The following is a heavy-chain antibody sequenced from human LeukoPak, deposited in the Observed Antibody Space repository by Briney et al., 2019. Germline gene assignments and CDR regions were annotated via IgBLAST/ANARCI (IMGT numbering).Heavy chain of an antibody. Sequence: SETLSLTCTVSGASMNDYYWTWIRQPPGKGLEWIGNIFHSGSTNYNPSLESRVTISVEASKNQFSLKLTSLTAADTALYYCARDGSSGWNVDYWGQGTLVTVSS. V-gene: IGHV4-59*12. CDR1: GASMNDYY. CDR2: IFHSGST. CDR3: ARDGSSGWNVDY. J-gene: IGHJ4*02. D-gene: IGHD6-19*01.